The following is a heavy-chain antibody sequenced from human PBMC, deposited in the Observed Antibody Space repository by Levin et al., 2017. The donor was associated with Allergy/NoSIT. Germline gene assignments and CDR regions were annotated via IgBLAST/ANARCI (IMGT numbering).Heavy chain of an antibody. D-gene: IGHD6-6*01. Sequence: HTGGSLRLSCAASGFTFSSYAMHWVRQAPGKGLEWVAVISYDGSNKYYADSVKGRFTISRDNSKNTLYLQMNSLRAEDTAVYYCARDQVEYSSSGPFDYWGQGTLVTVSS. V-gene: IGHV3-30*04. CDR2: ISYDGSNK. CDR1: GFTFSSYA. CDR3: ARDQVEYSSSGPFDY. J-gene: IGHJ4*02.